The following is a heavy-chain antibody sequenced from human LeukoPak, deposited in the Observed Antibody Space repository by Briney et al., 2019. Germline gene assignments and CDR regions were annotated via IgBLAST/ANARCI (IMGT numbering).Heavy chain of an antibody. CDR1: GFTFSSYS. V-gene: IGHV3-21*04. D-gene: IGHD6-19*01. J-gene: IGHJ4*02. CDR2: ISSSSSYI. Sequence: GGSLRLSCAASGFTFSSYSMNWVRQAPGKGLGWVSSISSSSSYIYYADSVKGRFTISRDNAKNLLYLQMNSLRAEDTAVYYCARVRAGLQPAPYDYWGQGTLVTVSS. CDR3: ARVRAGLQPAPYDY.